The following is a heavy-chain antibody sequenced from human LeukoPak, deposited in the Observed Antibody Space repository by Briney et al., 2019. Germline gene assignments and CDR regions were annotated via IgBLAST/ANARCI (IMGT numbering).Heavy chain of an antibody. CDR2: IYYSGST. Sequence: PSETLSLTCTVSGGSISSYYWSWIRQPPGKGLEWIGYIYYSGSTNFNPSLKSRVTISVDTSKNQFSLKLSSVTAADTAVYYCARDRRVGYSSPASEPDVNFDYWGQGTLVTVSS. V-gene: IGHV4-59*12. CDR1: GGSISSYY. D-gene: IGHD5-18*01. CDR3: ARDRRVGYSSPASEPDVNFDY. J-gene: IGHJ4*02.